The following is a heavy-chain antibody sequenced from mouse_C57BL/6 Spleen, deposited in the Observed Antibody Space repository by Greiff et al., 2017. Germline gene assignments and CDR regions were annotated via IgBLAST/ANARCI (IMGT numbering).Heavy chain of an antibody. CDR3: ASGGGSSYSFAY. V-gene: IGHV2-6*01. CDR2: IWGVGST. D-gene: IGHD1-1*01. J-gene: IGHJ3*01. Sequence: VKVEESGPGLVAPSQSLSITCTVSGFSLTSYGVDWVRQSPGKGLEWLGVIWGVGSTNYNSALKSRLSISKDNSKSQVFLKMNSLQTDDTAMYYCASGGGSSYSFAYWGQGTLVTVSA. CDR1: GFSLTSYG.